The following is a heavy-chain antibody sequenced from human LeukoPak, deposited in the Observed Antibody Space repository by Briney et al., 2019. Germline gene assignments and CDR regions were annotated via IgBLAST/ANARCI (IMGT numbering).Heavy chain of an antibody. CDR1: GFTFSTYW. J-gene: IGHJ4*02. Sequence: GGSLRLSCAASGFTFSTYWMHWVRQAPGTGLVWVSLINSDGSSTNYADSVKGRFTISRDNAKNTLYLQMNSLRAEDTAVYFCARSAYGWTEQFDFWGQGTLVTVSS. CDR3: ARSAYGWTEQFDF. CDR2: INSDGSST. D-gene: IGHD1/OR15-1a*01. V-gene: IGHV3-74*01.